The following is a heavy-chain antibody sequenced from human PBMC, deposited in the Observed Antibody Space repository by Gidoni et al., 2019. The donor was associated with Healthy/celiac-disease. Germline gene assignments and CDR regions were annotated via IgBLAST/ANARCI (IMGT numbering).Heavy chain of an antibody. J-gene: IGHJ3*02. CDR3: ARINWNSAFDI. Sequence: QVQLQQWGAGLLKPSETLSLTCAVYGGSFSGYYWSWIRQPPGKGPEWIGEINHSGSTNYNPSLKSRVTISVDTSKNQFSLKLSSVTAADTAVYYCARINWNSAFDIWGQGTMVTVSS. CDR1: GGSFSGYY. D-gene: IGHD1-1*01. CDR2: INHSGST. V-gene: IGHV4-34*01.